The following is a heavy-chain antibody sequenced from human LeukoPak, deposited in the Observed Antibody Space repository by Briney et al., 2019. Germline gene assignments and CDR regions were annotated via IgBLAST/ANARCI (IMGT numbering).Heavy chain of an antibody. CDR2: INHSGST. J-gene: IGHJ4*02. Sequence: SETLSLTCAVYGGSFSGYYWSWIRQPPGKGLEWIGEINHSGSTNYNPSLKSRVTISVDTSKNQFSLKLSSVTAADTAVYYCARDEGYSSSWYSDYWGQGTLVTVSS. V-gene: IGHV4-34*01. CDR1: GGSFSGYY. CDR3: ARDEGYSSSWYSDY. D-gene: IGHD6-13*01.